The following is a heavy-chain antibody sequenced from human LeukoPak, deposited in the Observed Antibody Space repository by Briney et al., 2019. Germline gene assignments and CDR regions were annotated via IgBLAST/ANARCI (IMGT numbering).Heavy chain of an antibody. J-gene: IGHJ4*02. CDR1: GGSVSNYY. CDR3: ARAVGDYGYGRYFDY. V-gene: IGHV4-59*02. D-gene: IGHD5-12*01. Sequence: SETLSLTCTVSGGSVSNYYWSWIRQPPGKGLQGRRNVYNTGSTNYNPSLESRVTISVDTSNNQFSLRLSSVTAADTAVYYCARAVGDYGYGRYFDYWGQGTLVTVSS. CDR2: VYNTGST.